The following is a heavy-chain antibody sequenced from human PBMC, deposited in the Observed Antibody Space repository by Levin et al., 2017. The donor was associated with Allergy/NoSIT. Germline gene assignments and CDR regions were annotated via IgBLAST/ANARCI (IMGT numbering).Heavy chain of an antibody. Sequence: GGSLRLSCGASGFTFDIYAIHWVRQAPGKGLESVAFISYDGSQKFYADSVKGRFTISRDNYENTVYLQMNSLRADDTAIYYCAKEEGEAAAGAYHFDYWGQGTLVTVSS. D-gene: IGHD6-13*01. CDR3: AKEEGEAAAGAYHFDY. CDR1: GFTFDIYA. J-gene: IGHJ4*02. V-gene: IGHV3-30*04. CDR2: ISYDGSQK.